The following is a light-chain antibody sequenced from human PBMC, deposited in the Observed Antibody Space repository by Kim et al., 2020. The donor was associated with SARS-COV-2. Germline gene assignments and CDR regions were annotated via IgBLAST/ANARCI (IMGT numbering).Light chain of an antibody. CDR2: GAS. J-gene: IGKJ2*01. CDR3: QQYKNWPPYT. CDR1: ETVYSY. Sequence: VSRGERATHSCRASETVYSYLAWYQQKPGQATRLLIYGASTRSTGVPARFSGSGSGTEFTLTISSLQSEDFAVYFCQQYKNWPPYTFGQGTKLEI. V-gene: IGKV3-15*01.